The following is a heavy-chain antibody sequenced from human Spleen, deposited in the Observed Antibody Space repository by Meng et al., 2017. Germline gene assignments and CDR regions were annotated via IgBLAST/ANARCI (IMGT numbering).Heavy chain of an antibody. J-gene: IGHJ4*02. Sequence: GESLKISCAASGFTFSSYAMHWVRLAPGEGLEWVTLISFDGSNKYYADSVKGRFTISRDNSKNTLYLQMNSLRAEDTAVYYCARGPITVAGTLDYWGQGTLVTVSS. V-gene: IGHV3-30*04. CDR2: ISFDGSNK. CDR3: ARGPITVAGTLDY. CDR1: GFTFSSYA. D-gene: IGHD6-19*01.